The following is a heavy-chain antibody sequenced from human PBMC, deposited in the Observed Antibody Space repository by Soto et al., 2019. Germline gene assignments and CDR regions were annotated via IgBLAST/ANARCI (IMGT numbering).Heavy chain of an antibody. CDR3: ARSGPDTALVNVCTFDV. J-gene: IGHJ3*01. Sequence: GESLKISCKGAGYSFSRYWIAWVRQVPGKGLEWMGLVYPGDSDTRYSPYFEGQVTISVDKSISTAYLQWSSLRASDTAIYFCARSGPDTALVNVCTFDVWGQGTVVTVSS. CDR2: VYPGDSDT. CDR1: GYSFSRYW. D-gene: IGHD5-18*01. V-gene: IGHV5-51*01.